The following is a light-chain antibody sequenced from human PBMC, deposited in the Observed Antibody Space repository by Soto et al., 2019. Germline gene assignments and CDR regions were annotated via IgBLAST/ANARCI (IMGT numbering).Light chain of an antibody. CDR1: QSVSSS. Sequence: EVVLTQPPATLSSSPGATATLSCGASQSVSSSLAWYQQKPGQAPRLLIYDASSRATGIPARFSGSGSGTDFTLTISSLEPEDFAVYYCHHRGNGITFGQGTRREIK. CDR2: DAS. CDR3: HHRGNGIT. J-gene: IGKJ5*01. V-gene: IGKV3-11*01.